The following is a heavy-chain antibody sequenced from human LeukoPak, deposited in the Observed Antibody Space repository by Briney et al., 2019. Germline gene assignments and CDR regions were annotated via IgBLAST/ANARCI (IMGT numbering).Heavy chain of an antibody. CDR2: INPNSGGT. J-gene: IGHJ6*03. D-gene: IGHD3-22*01. Sequence: ASVKVSCKASGYTFTGYYMHWVRQAPGQGLEWMGWINPNSGGTNYAQKFQVRGTMTRDTSISTAYMELSRLRSDDTAVYYCARSGSSVYYYYYMDVWGKGTTVTISS. CDR1: GYTFTGYY. V-gene: IGHV1-2*02. CDR3: ARSGSSVYYYYYMDV.